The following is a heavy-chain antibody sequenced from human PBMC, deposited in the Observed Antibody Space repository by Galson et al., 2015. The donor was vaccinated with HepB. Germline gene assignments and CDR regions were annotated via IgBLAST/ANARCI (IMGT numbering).Heavy chain of an antibody. V-gene: IGHV3-30*18. J-gene: IGHJ5*02. CDR3: AKPNLAYNDFWSGSNNWFDP. D-gene: IGHD3-3*01. CDR1: GFTFSNYG. Sequence: SLRLSCAASGFTFSNYGMHWVRQAPGKGLEWVAVISHDGNNKYYADSVKGRFATSRDDSKNTLFLQMNSLRDEDTAVYYCAKPNLAYNDFWSGSNNWFDPWGQGTLVTVSS. CDR2: ISHDGNNK.